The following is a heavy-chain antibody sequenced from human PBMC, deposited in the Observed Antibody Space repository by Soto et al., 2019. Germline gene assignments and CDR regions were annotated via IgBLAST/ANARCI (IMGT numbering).Heavy chain of an antibody. CDR2: IGTAGDT. Sequence: GVSLRLSFAASGFTFSSYDMHWFRQATGKGLEWVSAIGTAGDTYYPGSVKGRFTISRENAKNSLYLQMNSLRAGDTAVYYCARSETVATIGYYMDVWGKGTTVSVSS. D-gene: IGHD5-12*01. V-gene: IGHV3-13*01. CDR3: ARSETVATIGYYMDV. CDR1: GFTFSSYD. J-gene: IGHJ6*03.